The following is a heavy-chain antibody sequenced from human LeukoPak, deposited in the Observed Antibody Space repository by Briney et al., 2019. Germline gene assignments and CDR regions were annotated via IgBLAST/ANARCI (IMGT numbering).Heavy chain of an antibody. CDR3: AKEGGPYYYDSSGYYDY. D-gene: IGHD3-22*01. CDR1: GFTFSSTW. Sequence: PGGSLRLSCAASGFTFSSTWMHWFRHVPGKGLEWVSAISGSGGSTYYADSVKGRFTISRDNSKNTLYLQMNSLRAEDTAVYYCAKEGGPYYYDSSGYYDYWGQGTLVTVSS. J-gene: IGHJ4*02. CDR2: ISGSGGST. V-gene: IGHV3-23*01.